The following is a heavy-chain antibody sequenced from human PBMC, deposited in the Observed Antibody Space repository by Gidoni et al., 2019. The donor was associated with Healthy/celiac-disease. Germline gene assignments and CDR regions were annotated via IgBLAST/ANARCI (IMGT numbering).Heavy chain of an antibody. V-gene: IGHV1-3*01. CDR3: ARGGARIAVAGADY. Sequence: QVQLVQSGAEVKKPGASVKVSCKASGYTFTSYAMHWVRQAPGQRLEWMGWINAGNGNTKYSQKFQGRVTITRDTSASTAYMELSSLRSEDTAVYYCARGGARIAVAGADYWGQGTLVTVSS. D-gene: IGHD6-19*01. J-gene: IGHJ4*02. CDR1: GYTFTSYA. CDR2: INAGNGNT.